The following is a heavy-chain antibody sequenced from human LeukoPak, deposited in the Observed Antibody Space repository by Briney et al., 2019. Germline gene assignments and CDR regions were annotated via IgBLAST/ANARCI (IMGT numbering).Heavy chain of an antibody. V-gene: IGHV4-59*12. CDR1: GGSINSYY. CDR3: ARVLDYTNYVDY. D-gene: IGHD4-11*01. J-gene: IGHJ4*02. Sequence: PSETLSLTCTVSGGSINSYYWSWIRQPPTKGLEWIGFIYHSGTTYYNPSLKSRVTMSVDKSKNQFSLKLSSVTAADTAVYYCARVLDYTNYVDYWGQGTLVTVSS. CDR2: IYHSGTT.